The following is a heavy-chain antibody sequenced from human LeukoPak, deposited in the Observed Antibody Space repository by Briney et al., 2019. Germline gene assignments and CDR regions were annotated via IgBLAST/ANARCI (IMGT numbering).Heavy chain of an antibody. V-gene: IGHV1-69*13. CDR1: GGTFSSYA. Sequence: ASVKVSCKASGGTFSSYAISWVRQAPGQGLEWMGGIIPIFGTANYAQKFQGRVTITADESTSTAYMELSSLRSEDTAVYYCARDSYGNDAFDIWGQGTMVTVSP. CDR3: ARDSYGNDAFDI. D-gene: IGHD5-18*01. CDR2: IIPIFGTA. J-gene: IGHJ3*02.